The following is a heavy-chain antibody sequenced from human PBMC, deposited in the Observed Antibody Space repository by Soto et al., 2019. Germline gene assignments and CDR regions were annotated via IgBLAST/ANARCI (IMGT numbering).Heavy chain of an antibody. CDR2: ISDSGGRT. V-gene: IGHV3-23*01. D-gene: IGHD3-10*01. CDR3: AKFHGSGTYYNFPDY. CDR1: GFTFSTYA. Sequence: GGSLRLSCAASGFTFSTYAMSWVRQAPGKGLEWVSTISDSGGRTYYAASVKGRFTISRDNSKNTLYLLMNSLSAEDTALYYCAKFHGSGTYYNFPDYWGQGTLVTVSS. J-gene: IGHJ4*02.